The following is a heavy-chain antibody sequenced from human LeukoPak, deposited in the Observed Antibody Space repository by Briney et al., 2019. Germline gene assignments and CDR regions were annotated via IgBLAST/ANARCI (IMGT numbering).Heavy chain of an antibody. D-gene: IGHD2-2*01. J-gene: IGHJ4*02. V-gene: IGHV7-4-1*02. Sequence: ASVKVSCKASGYTFTSYAMNWVRQAPGQGLEWMGWINTNTGNPTYAQGFTGRFVFSLDTSVSTAYLQISSLKAEDTAVYYCARDLAAYQLLPYYFDYWGQGTLVTVSS. CDR3: ARDLAAYQLLPYYFDY. CDR2: INTNTGNP. CDR1: GYTFTSYA.